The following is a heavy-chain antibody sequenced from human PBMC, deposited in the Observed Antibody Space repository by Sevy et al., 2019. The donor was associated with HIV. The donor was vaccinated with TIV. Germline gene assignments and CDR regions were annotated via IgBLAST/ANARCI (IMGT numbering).Heavy chain of an antibody. V-gene: IGHV3-33*01. CDR1: RFSFSSYG. Sequence: GGSLRLSCAASRFSFSSYGMHWVRQAPGKGLEWVAVIWYDGSNKYYADSVKGRFTVSRDNSKNTRYLQMNSLRAEDTAVYYCARDPSGSYYNSYYFDYWGQGTLVTVSS. D-gene: IGHD3-10*01. CDR2: IWYDGSNK. CDR3: ARDPSGSYYNSYYFDY. J-gene: IGHJ4*02.